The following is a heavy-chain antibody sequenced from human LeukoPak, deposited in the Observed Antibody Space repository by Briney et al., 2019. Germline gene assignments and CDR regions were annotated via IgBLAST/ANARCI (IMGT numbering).Heavy chain of an antibody. J-gene: IGHJ5*02. CDR3: ARDTRPFAGFDP. Sequence: ASVKVSCKASGGTFSSYAISWVRQAPGQGLEWMGGIIPIFGTANYAQKFQGRVTITADESTSTAYKELSSLRSEDTAVYYCARDTRPFAGFDPWGQGTLVTVSS. CDR1: GGTFSSYA. CDR2: IIPIFGTA. D-gene: IGHD3-3*02. V-gene: IGHV1-69*13.